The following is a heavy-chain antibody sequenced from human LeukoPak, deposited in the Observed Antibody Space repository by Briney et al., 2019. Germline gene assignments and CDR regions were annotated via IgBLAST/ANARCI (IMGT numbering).Heavy chain of an antibody. CDR3: TRDQMNY. CDR2: IFSNGDT. D-gene: IGHD5-24*01. V-gene: IGHV3-53*01. Sequence: GGSLRLSCTASEFTVSRNYMLWVRQAPGKGLEWVSLIFSNGDTHYADSVKGRFTISRDTSKNTVSLQMNSLRVEDTAMYYCTRDQMNYWGQGTLATVSS. CDR1: EFTVSRNY. J-gene: IGHJ4*02.